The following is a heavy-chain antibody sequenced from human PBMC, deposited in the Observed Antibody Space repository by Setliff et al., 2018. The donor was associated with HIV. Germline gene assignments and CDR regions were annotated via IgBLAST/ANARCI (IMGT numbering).Heavy chain of an antibody. V-gene: IGHV3-7*01. CDR2: ISPDGSAT. Sequence: GGSLRLSCAASGFTFSSAWMGWVRQAPAKGLEWVANISPDGSATYYVDSVKGRFTISRDNAKNSLYLQLNSLRVEDTGVYYCATQTGFYNSHWYDYWGQGTMVTVS. CDR3: ATQTGFYNSHWYDY. J-gene: IGHJ4*02. CDR1: GFTFSSAW. D-gene: IGHD6-13*01.